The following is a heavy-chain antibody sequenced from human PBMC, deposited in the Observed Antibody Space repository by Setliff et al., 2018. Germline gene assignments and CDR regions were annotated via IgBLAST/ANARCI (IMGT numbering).Heavy chain of an antibody. CDR1: RGSISYFY. Sequence: LSLTCTVSRGSISYFYWSWIRQPPGKGLEWIGYIYDNDFANYNPSLRSRVSISVDTSKNQFSLKLTSVTAADTAVYYCARGDDFHDGSGYYNPWGQGTLVTVSS. V-gene: IGHV4-59*01. CDR2: IYDNDFA. D-gene: IGHD3-22*01. CDR3: ARGDDFHDGSGYYNP. J-gene: IGHJ5*02.